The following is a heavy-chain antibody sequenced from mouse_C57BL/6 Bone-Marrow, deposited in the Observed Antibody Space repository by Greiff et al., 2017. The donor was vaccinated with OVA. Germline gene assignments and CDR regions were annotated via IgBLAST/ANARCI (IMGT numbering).Heavy chain of an antibody. D-gene: IGHD1-1*01. CDR3: ARYYYGSSYWYFDV. CDR1: GYSITSDY. J-gene: IGHJ1*03. V-gene: IGHV3-8*01. CDR2: ISYSGSS. Sequence: EVKLQESGPGLAKPSQSLSLTCSVTGYSITSDYWHWVRKFPGNKLEYMGYISYSGSSYYNPSLKSRNSITRDTSKNQYYLQLHSVTTEDTATYYCARYYYGSSYWYFDVWGTGTTVTVSS.